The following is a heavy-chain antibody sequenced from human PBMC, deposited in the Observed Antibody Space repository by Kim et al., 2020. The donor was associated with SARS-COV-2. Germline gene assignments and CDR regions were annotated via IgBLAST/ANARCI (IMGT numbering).Heavy chain of an antibody. Sequence: SETLSLTCTVSGASINNNYWTWIRQSPEKGLEWIGYIHSTGTTEYNPSLEGRVTLSIDTSRNQFSLTLRSVTAADTAMYFCGRNGVYLDVRGKGPRSPSP. CDR1: GASINNNY. CDR3: GRNGVYLDV. D-gene: IGHD2-8*01. J-gene: IGHJ6*03. V-gene: IGHV4-59*08. CDR2: IHSTGTT.